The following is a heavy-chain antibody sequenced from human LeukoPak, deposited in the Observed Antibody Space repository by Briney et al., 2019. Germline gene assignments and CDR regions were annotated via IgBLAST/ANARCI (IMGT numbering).Heavy chain of an antibody. V-gene: IGHV3-48*01. D-gene: IGHD3-3*01. CDR3: ARDQFNDFWSGYYRAADAFDI. CDR1: GFTFSSYS. J-gene: IGHJ3*02. CDR2: ISSSSSTI. Sequence: GGSLRLSCAASGFTFSSYSMNWVRQAPGKGLEWVSSISSSSSTIYYADSVKGRFTISRDNAKNSLYLQMNSLRAEDTAVYYCARDQFNDFWSGYYRAADAFDIWGQGTMVTVSS.